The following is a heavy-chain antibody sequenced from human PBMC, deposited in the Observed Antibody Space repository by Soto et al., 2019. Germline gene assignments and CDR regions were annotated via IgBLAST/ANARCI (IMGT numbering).Heavy chain of an antibody. CDR2: IIPIFGTA. CDR3: AREGSSGWRQDYYYGMDV. CDR1: GGTFSSYA. J-gene: IGHJ6*02. V-gene: IGHV1-69*12. Sequence: QVQLVQSGAEVKKPGSSVKVSCKASGGTFSSYAISWVRQAPGQGLEWMGGIIPIFGTANYAQKFQGRVTITADESTSTAYMGMSSLRSEDTAVYYCAREGSSGWRQDYYYGMDVWGHGTTVTVSS. D-gene: IGHD6-19*01.